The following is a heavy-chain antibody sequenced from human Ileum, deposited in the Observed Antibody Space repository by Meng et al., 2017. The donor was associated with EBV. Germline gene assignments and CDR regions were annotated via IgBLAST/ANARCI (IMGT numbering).Heavy chain of an antibody. Sequence: LGLPEAGPGLVGPSGTSSLTCAVSGGSITSSNWWTWVRQPPGKGLEWIGEIFHAESNNYNPSLQSRITMSIDESKNQFSLQLYIVLGADTAVYYCASRPPYNQGVSLEYWGQGTLVTVSS. CDR2: IFHAESN. CDR1: GGSITSSNW. CDR3: ASRPPYNQGVSLEY. J-gene: IGHJ4*02. V-gene: IGHV4-4*02. D-gene: IGHD3-10*01.